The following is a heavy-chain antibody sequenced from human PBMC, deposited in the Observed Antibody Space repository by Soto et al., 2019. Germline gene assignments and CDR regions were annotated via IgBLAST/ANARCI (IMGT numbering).Heavy chain of an antibody. CDR3: AGWGSGYYNL. D-gene: IGHD3-22*01. CDR1: GFTFSSSW. J-gene: IGHJ5*02. Sequence: GSLRLSCAASGFTFSSSWMHWVRQSPGGGLVWVSRIKPDGTYTTYADSVKGRFTISRDNAKNTLSLQMNSLTAEDTAVYYCAGWGSGYYNLWGQGT. V-gene: IGHV3-74*01. CDR2: IKPDGTYT.